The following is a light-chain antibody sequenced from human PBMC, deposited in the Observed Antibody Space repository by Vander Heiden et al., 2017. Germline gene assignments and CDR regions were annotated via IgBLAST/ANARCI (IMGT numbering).Light chain of an antibody. CDR1: SSNIGRNT. Sequence: PGQRVTISCSGSSSNIGRNTVNWYQQLPGTAPKLLIYSNNHRPSGVPDRYSGSKSATSASLAISWLQAEDEAYYYCAAWDDSLVVFGGGTKLTVL. V-gene: IGLV1-44*01. J-gene: IGLJ2*01. CDR2: SNN. CDR3: AAWDDSLVV.